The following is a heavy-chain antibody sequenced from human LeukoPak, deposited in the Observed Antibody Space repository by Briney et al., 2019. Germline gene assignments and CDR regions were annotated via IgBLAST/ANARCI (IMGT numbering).Heavy chain of an antibody. D-gene: IGHD3-10*02. CDR1: GGSISSNSYY. V-gene: IGHV4-39*07. J-gene: IGHJ6*04. CDR3: AELGITMIGGV. CDR2: INHSGST. Sequence: SETLSLTCTVSGGSISSNSYYWSWIRQPPGKGLEWIGEINHSGSTNYNPSLKSRVTISVDTSKNQFSLKLSSVTAADTAVYYCAELGITMIGGVWGKGTTVTISS.